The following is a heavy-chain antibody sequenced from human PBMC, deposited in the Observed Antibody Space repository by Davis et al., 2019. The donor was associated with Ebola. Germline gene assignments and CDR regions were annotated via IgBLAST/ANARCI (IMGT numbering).Heavy chain of an antibody. CDR1: GFTFSSYW. D-gene: IGHD4-17*01. Sequence: HTGGSLRLSCAASGFTFSSYWMHWVRQAPGKGLVWVSRINSDGSSTSYADSVKGRFTISRDNSKNTLYLQMNSLRAEDTVVYYCAKFGYGDYGHHDYWGQGTLVNVSS. CDR3: AKFGYGDYGHHDY. V-gene: IGHV3-74*01. CDR2: INSDGSST. J-gene: IGHJ4*02.